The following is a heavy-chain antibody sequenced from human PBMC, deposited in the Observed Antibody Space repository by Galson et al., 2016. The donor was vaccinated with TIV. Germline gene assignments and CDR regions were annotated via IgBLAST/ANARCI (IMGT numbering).Heavy chain of an antibody. Sequence: PALVNPTQTVTLTCTFSGFSLNTDGMCVNWIRQPPGKALEWLARIDWDDDKYYSPFLKTRLTISKDTSKNQVVLTLTDMDPVNTAPYYCARTPDYYGTSHSHFDHWGQGTLVTVSS. CDR1: GFSLNTDGMC. V-gene: IGHV2-70*11. D-gene: IGHD3-10*01. CDR3: ARTPDYYGTSHSHFDH. J-gene: IGHJ4*02. CDR2: IDWDDDK.